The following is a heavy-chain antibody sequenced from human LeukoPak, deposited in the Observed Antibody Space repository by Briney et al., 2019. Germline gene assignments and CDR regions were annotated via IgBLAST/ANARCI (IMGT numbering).Heavy chain of an antibody. D-gene: IGHD5-12*01. Sequence: GGSLRLSCAVSGFTFSSYAMSWVRQAPGKGLEWVSAISGSGGSTYYADSVKGRFTISRDNSKNTLYLQMNSLRAEDTAVYHCAKAPHPRGYSGYDDYWGQGTLVTVSS. CDR3: AKAPHPRGYSGYDDY. J-gene: IGHJ4*02. CDR1: GFTFSSYA. CDR2: ISGSGGST. V-gene: IGHV3-23*01.